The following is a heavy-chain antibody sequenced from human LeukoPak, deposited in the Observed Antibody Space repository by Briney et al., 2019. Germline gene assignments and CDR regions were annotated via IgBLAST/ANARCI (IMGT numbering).Heavy chain of an antibody. D-gene: IGHD2-2*01. Sequence: GGSLRLSCAASGFTFSSYGMHWVRQAPGKGLEWVAVIGYDGSNKYYADSVKGRFTISRDNSKTTLYLQMNSLRAEDTAVYYCAREGVGYCSSTSCKYFDYWGQGTMVTVSS. V-gene: IGHV3-33*01. J-gene: IGHJ4*02. CDR1: GFTFSSYG. CDR2: IGYDGSNK. CDR3: AREGVGYCSSTSCKYFDY.